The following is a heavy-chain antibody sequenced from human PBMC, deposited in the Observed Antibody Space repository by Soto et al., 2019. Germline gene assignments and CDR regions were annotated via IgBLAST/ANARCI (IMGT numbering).Heavy chain of an antibody. V-gene: IGHV4-31*03. J-gene: IGHJ6*03. D-gene: IGHD3-3*01. CDR2: IYYSGST. CDR1: GGSISSGGYY. Sequence: SETLSLTCTVSGGSISSGGYYWSWIRQHPGKGLEWIGYIYYSGSTYYNPSLKSRVTISVDTSKNQFSLKLSSVTAADTAVYYCAREIITIFNYMDVWGKGTTVTVSS. CDR3: AREIITIFNYMDV.